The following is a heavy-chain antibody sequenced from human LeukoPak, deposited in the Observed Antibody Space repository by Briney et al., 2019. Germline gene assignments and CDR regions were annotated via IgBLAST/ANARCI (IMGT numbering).Heavy chain of an antibody. CDR1: GDSMSGGNYY. J-gene: IGHJ5*01. V-gene: IGHV4-61*02. CDR2: IYTSGST. D-gene: IGHD3-22*01. CDR3: ARDRYYYDSSGFDF. Sequence: PSETLSLTCTVSGDSMSGGNYYWSWIRQPAGKGLEWIGRIYTSGSTNYNPSLKSRVTISVDTSKNQFSLKLSSVTAADTAVYYCARDRYYYDSSGFDFWGRGTLVTVSS.